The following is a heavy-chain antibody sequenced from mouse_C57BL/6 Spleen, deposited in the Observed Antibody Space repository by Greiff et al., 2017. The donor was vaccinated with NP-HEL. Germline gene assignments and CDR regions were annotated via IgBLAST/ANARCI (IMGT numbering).Heavy chain of an antibody. CDR2: IDPSDSYT. Sequence: QVQLQQPGAELVMPGASVKLSCKASGYTFTSYWMHWVKQRPGQGLEWIGEIDPSDSYTNYNQKFKGKSTLTVDKSSSTAYMQLSSLTSEDSAVYYCARKGGDYDGNYAMDYWGQGTSVTVSS. CDR3: ARKGGDYDGNYAMDY. D-gene: IGHD2-4*01. CDR1: GYTFTSYW. V-gene: IGHV1-69*01. J-gene: IGHJ4*01.